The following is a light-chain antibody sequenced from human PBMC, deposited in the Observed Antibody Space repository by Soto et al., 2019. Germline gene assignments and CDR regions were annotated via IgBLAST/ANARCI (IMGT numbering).Light chain of an antibody. CDR1: RSDIGAYNY. J-gene: IGLJ1*01. CDR3: CSYAGTYIPYV. CDR2: DVS. Sequence: QSLLAQPRSVSGTPGQSVTISCSGTRSDIGAYNYVSWYQHHPGKAPTLMIFDVSKRPSGVPGRFSGSKSGNTASLTISGLQAEDEADYSCCSYAGTYIPYVFATGTKVTVL. V-gene: IGLV2-11*01.